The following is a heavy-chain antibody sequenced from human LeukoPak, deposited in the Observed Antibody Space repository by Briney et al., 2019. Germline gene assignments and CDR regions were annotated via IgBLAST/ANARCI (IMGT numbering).Heavy chain of an antibody. J-gene: IGHJ4*02. D-gene: IGHD1-26*01. CDR1: GFTFSSCE. V-gene: IGHV3-48*03. Sequence: GGSLRLSCAASGFTFSSCEMNWVRQAPGKGLEWVSYISSTGAIYYADSVKGRFTSSRDNAKNSLFLQMNSLRDEDTAVYYCARSTSYSFDYWGQGILVTVSS. CDR2: ISSTGAI. CDR3: ARSTSYSFDY.